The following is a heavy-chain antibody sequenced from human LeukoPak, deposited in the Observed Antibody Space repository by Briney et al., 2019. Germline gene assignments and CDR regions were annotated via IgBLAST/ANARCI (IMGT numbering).Heavy chain of an antibody. CDR3: ARPRPGEPRVFDY. CDR1: RYTFTSYD. Sequence: ASVKVSCKASRYTFTSYDVNWVRQATGQGLEWMGWMNPNSGGTNYAQKFQGRVTMTRDTSISTACMELSRLRSDDTAVYYCARPRPGEPRVFDYWGQGTLVTVSS. J-gene: IGHJ4*02. V-gene: IGHV1-2*02. CDR2: MNPNSGGT. D-gene: IGHD1-14*01.